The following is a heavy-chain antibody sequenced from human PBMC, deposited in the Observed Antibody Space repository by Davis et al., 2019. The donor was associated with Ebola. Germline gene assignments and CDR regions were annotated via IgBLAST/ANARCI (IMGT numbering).Heavy chain of an antibody. CDR1: GFTFSSYW. J-gene: IGHJ5*02. CDR2: IKQDGSEK. CDR3: ARSFRYYYDSSGYYHPNWFDP. V-gene: IGHV3-7*03. Sequence: GGSLRLSCAASGFTFSSYWMSWVRQAPGKGLEWVANIKQDGSEKYYVDSVKGRFTISRDNAKNSLYLQMNSLRAEDTAVYYCARSFRYYYDSSGYYHPNWFDPWGQGTLVTVSS. D-gene: IGHD3-22*01.